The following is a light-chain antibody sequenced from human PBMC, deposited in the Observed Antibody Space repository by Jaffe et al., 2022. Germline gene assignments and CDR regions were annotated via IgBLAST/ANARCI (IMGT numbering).Light chain of an antibody. CDR2: RAS. J-gene: IGKJ4*01. V-gene: IGKV1-5*03. CDR3: QHYSSYPLT. CDR1: QSISSF. Sequence: DIQMTQSPSTLSASVGDRVTITCRASQSISSFLAWYQQKPDKAPNLLIYRASSLESGFPSRFSGSGSGTEFTLTISSLQPDDVATYYCQHYSSYPLTFGGGTKVEIK.